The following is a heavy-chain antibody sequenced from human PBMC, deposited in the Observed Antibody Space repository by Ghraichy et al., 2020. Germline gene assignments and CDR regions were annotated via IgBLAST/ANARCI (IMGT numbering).Heavy chain of an antibody. CDR1: GFDFSTYS. J-gene: IGHJ4*02. Sequence: LSLTCAVSGFDFSTYSMNWVRQAPGKGLEWISYISSRSNTVYYADSVKGRFTISRDNAKKSLFLQMNSLSDEDTAVYYCARDRDDNWGTYRYTCNNWGQGTLVTVSS. D-gene: IGHD3-16*02. CDR2: ISSRSNTV. CDR3: ARDRDDNWGTYRYTCNN. V-gene: IGHV3-48*02.